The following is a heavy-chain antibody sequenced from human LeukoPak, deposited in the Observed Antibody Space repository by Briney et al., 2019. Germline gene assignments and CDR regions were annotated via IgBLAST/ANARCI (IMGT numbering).Heavy chain of an antibody. V-gene: IGHV3-48*04. CDR2: ISSSGSTI. CDR1: GFTFSSYG. D-gene: IGHD3-16*01. Sequence: PGGSLRLSCAASGFTFSSYGMHWVRQAPGQVLEWVSYISSSGSTIYYGDSVKGRFTISRDNAKNSLYLQMNSLRAEDTAVYYCVRDTFSPDAFDIWGQGTMVTVSS. J-gene: IGHJ3*02. CDR3: VRDTFSPDAFDI.